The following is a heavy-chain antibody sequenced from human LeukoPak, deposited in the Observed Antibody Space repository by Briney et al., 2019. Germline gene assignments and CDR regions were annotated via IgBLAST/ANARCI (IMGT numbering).Heavy chain of an antibody. D-gene: IGHD3-10*01. CDR2: IYKSGST. J-gene: IGHJ4*02. Sequence: PSETLSLTCTVSGGSISSSSYYWGWIRQPPGKGLEWIGNIYKSGSTYYNPSLKSRVTISVDTSKNQFSLKLSSVTAADTAVYYCIVNHYGSGSYSLGGFDYWGQGTLVTVSS. CDR1: GGSISSSSYY. V-gene: IGHV4-39*03. CDR3: IVNHYGSGSYSLGGFDY.